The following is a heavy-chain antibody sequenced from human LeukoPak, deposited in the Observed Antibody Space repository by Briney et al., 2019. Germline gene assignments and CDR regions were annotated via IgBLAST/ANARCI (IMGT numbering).Heavy chain of an antibody. CDR3: ARQGVYYYDRVDY. D-gene: IGHD3-22*01. J-gene: IGHJ4*02. Sequence: PGGSLRLSCAASGFTVSSNYMSWVRQPPGKGLEWIGEIYHDGTANYNPSLKSRVTISIDNSKNQFSLNLSSVTAADTAVYYCARQGVYYYDRVDYWGQGTLVTVSS. CDR2: IYHDGTA. CDR1: GFTVSSNY. V-gene: IGHV4-4*02.